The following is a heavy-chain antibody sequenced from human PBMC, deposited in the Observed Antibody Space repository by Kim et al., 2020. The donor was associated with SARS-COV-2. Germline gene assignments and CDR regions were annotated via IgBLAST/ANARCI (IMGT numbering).Heavy chain of an antibody. CDR3: ARSRVDYGGNFDY. Sequence: YADSVKGRFTISRHNSKNTLYLQMNSLRAEDTAVYYCARSRVDYGGNFDYWGQGTLVTVSS. D-gene: IGHD4-17*01. V-gene: IGHV3-53*04. J-gene: IGHJ4*02.